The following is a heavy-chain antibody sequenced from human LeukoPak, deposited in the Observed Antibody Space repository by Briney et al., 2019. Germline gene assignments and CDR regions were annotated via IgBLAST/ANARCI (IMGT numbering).Heavy chain of an antibody. V-gene: IGHV4-59*01. D-gene: IGHD1-7*01. CDR2: ISDSGST. Sequence: PSETLSLTCTVSGGSIRSYYWSWIRQPPGKGLEWIGYISDSGSTDYKSSLKSRVSMSVDTSKNQFPLKLSSVTAADTAVYYCARDNWNYPTHFFDYWGQGTLVTVSS. CDR1: GGSIRSYY. J-gene: IGHJ4*02. CDR3: ARDNWNYPTHFFDY.